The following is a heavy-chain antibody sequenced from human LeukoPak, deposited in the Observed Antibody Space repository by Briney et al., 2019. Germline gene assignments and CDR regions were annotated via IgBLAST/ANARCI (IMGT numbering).Heavy chain of an antibody. CDR1: GGSFSGYY. Sequence: SETLSHTCAVYGGSFSGYYWSWIRQPPGKGLEWIGEINHSGSTNYNPSLKSRVTISVDTFKNQFSLKLSSVTAADTAVYYCAAGWYYDYVWGSYRPTYYFDYWGQGTLVTVSP. D-gene: IGHD3-16*02. V-gene: IGHV4-34*01. CDR2: INHSGST. CDR3: AAGWYYDYVWGSYRPTYYFDY. J-gene: IGHJ4*02.